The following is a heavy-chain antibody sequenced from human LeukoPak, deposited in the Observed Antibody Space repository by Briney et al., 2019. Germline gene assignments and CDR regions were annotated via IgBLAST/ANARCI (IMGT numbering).Heavy chain of an antibody. J-gene: IGHJ4*02. CDR1: GFTFSSYT. D-gene: IGHD1-26*01. CDR2: ISGSSDYI. V-gene: IGHV3-21*04. Sequence: GGSLRLSCAASGFTFSSYTMNWVRQAPGKGLEWVSSISGSSDYIFYADSVKGRFTISRDNAKNSLYLQMDSLRAEDTAVYYCAKGSGSYLRNFDYWGQGTLVTVSS. CDR3: AKGSGSYLRNFDY.